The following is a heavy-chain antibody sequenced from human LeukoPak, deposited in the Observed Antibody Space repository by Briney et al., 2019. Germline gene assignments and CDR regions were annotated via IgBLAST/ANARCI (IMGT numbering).Heavy chain of an antibody. D-gene: IGHD5-24*01. CDR1: GGSISSSSYY. Sequence: SETLSLTCTVSGGSISSSSYYWGWIRQPPGKGLEWIGSIYYSGSTYYNPSLKSRVTISVDTSKNQSSLKLSSVTAADTAVYYCARGESQGPRWLQLPARWDYWGQGTLVTVSS. V-gene: IGHV4-39*07. CDR3: ARGESQGPRWLQLPARWDY. J-gene: IGHJ4*02. CDR2: IYYSGST.